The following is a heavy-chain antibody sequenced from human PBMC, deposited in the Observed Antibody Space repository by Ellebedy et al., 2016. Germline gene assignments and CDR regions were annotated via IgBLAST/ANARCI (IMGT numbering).Heavy chain of an antibody. CDR2: IYTSGST. D-gene: IGHD7-27*01. CDR3: ATQALTGDDAFDI. J-gene: IGHJ3*02. Sequence: SETLSLXCTVSGGSISSGSYYWSWIRQPAGKGLEWIGRIYTSGSTNYNPSLKSRVTMSVDTSKNQFSLKLSSVTAADTAVYYCATQALTGDDAFDIWGQGTMVTVSS. V-gene: IGHV4-61*02. CDR1: GGSISSGSYY.